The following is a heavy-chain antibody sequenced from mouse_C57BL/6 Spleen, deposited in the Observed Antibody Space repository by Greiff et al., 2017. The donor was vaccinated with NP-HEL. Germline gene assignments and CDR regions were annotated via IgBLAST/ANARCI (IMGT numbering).Heavy chain of an antibody. CDR3: APYYYSSSYRNY. CDR1: GFNITDYY. J-gene: IGHJ2*01. V-gene: IGHV14-2*01. D-gene: IGHD1-1*01. Sequence: EVQRVESGAELVKPGASVKLSCTASGFNITDYYMHWVKQRTEQGLEWIGRIDPEDGETKYAAKFQGKATMTADTSSNTAYLQLSSLTSEDTAVYYCAPYYYSSSYRNYWGQGTTLTVSS. CDR2: IDPEDGET.